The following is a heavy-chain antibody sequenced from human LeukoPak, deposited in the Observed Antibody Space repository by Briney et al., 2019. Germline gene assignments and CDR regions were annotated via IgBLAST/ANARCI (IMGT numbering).Heavy chain of an antibody. Sequence: SETLSLACTVSGGSISSYYWSWIRQPPGKGLEWIGYIYYSGSTNYNPSLKSRVTISVDTSKKQFSLKLSSVTAADTAVYYCARETPYGSGSYPFDYWGQGILVTVSS. D-gene: IGHD3-10*01. J-gene: IGHJ4*02. V-gene: IGHV4-59*01. CDR1: GGSISSYY. CDR3: ARETPYGSGSYPFDY. CDR2: IYYSGST.